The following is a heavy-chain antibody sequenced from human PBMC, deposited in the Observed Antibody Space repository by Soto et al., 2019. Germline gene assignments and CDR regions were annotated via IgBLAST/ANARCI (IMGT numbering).Heavy chain of an antibody. CDR2: IIPIFGTA. CDR3: GRGWGYDSKDYDSAY. CDR1: GCTFSRHA. Sequence: QVQLVQSGAEVRKPVSAVKVSCKASGCTFSRHAISWVRQAPGQGLEWMGGIIPIFGTANHAQKFQGRVTIIADESTSTVYMELSSLISEDKAMYYCGRGWGYDSKDYDSAYWGKGPLVLVSS. V-gene: IGHV1-69*01. J-gene: IGHJ4*02. D-gene: IGHD3-16*01.